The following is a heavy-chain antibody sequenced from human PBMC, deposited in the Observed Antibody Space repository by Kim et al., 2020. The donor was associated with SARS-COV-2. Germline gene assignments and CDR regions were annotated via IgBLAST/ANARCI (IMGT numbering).Heavy chain of an antibody. Sequence: SETLSLTCAVYGGSFSGYYWSWIRQPPGKGLEWIGEINHSGSTNYNPSLKSRVTISVDTSKNQFSLKLSSVTAADTAVYYCARGLIRFGKSWFDPWGQGTLVTVSS. CDR3: ARGLIRFGKSWFDP. D-gene: IGHD3-10*01. J-gene: IGHJ5*02. CDR2: INHSGST. CDR1: GGSFSGYY. V-gene: IGHV4-34*01.